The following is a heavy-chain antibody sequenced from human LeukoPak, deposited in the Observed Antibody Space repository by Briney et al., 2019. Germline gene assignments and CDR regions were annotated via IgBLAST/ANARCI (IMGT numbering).Heavy chain of an antibody. CDR2: ISGSGGST. CDR3: AKVNLARWRQLRRIGGWFDP. CDR1: GFTFSSYA. Sequence: GGSLRLSCAASGFTFSSYAMSWVRQAPGKGLEWVSAISGSGGSTYYADSVKGRFTISRDNSKNTLYLQMNSLRAEDTAVYYCAKVNLARWRQLRRIGGWFDPWGQGTLVTVSS. V-gene: IGHV3-23*01. J-gene: IGHJ5*02. D-gene: IGHD5-24*01.